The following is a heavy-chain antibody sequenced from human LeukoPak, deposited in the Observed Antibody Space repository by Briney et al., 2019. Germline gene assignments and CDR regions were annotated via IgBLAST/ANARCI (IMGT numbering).Heavy chain of an antibody. CDR3: ARDRGKLVLRYFDWLLDY. CDR1: GYTFTSYY. J-gene: IGHJ4*02. CDR2: INPSGGST. V-gene: IGHV1-46*01. D-gene: IGHD3-9*01. Sequence: ASVKVSCKASGYTFTSYYMHWVRQAPGQGLEWMGIINPSGGSTSYAQKFQGRVTMTRDTSTSTVYMELSSLRSEDTAVYYCARDRGKLVLRYFDWLLDYWGQGTLVTVSS.